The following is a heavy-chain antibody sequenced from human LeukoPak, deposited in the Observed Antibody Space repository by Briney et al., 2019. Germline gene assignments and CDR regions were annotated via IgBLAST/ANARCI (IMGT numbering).Heavy chain of an antibody. V-gene: IGHV4-34*01. CDR1: GGSFSVYY. CDR2: INHSGST. Sequence: SETLSLTCAVYGGSFSVYYWSWIRQPPGKGLEWIGEINHSGSTNYNPSLKSRVTISVDTSKNQFSLKLSSATAADTAVYYCARVWGAAAGWVDYWGQGTLVTVSS. CDR3: ARVWGAAAGWVDY. J-gene: IGHJ4*02. D-gene: IGHD6-13*01.